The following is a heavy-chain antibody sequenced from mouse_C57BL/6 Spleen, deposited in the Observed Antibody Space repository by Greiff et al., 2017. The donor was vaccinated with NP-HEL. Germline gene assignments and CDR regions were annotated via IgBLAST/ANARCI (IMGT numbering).Heavy chain of an antibody. CDR1: GYTFTDYE. CDR3: TRSAYYSNYSDY. D-gene: IGHD2-5*01. CDR2: IDPETGGT. J-gene: IGHJ2*01. Sequence: VQLQQSGAELVRPGASVTLSCKASGYTFTDYEMHWVKQTPVHGLEWIGAIDPETGGTAYNQKFKGKAILTADKSSSTAYMELRNLTSEDSAVYYCTRSAYYSNYSDYWGQGTTLTVSS. V-gene: IGHV1-15*01.